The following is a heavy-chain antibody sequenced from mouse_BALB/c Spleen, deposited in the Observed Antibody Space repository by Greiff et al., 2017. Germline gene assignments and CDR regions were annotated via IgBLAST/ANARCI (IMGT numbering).Heavy chain of an antibody. CDR2: IWSGGST. CDR1: GFSLTSYG. Sequence: VHLVESGPGLVQPSQSLSITCTVSGFSLTSYGVHWVRQSPGKGLEWLGVIWSGGSTDYNAAFISRLSISKDNSKSQVFFKMNSLQANDTAIYYCARNRGGGYYFYAMDYWGQGTSVTVSS. CDR3: ARNRGGGYYFYAMDY. V-gene: IGHV2-2*02. J-gene: IGHJ4*01. D-gene: IGHD2-3*01.